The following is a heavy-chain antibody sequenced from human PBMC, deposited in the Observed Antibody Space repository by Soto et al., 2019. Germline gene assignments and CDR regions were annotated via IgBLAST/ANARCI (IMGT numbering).Heavy chain of an antibody. CDR2: IISGGSRV. CDR1: GFMFSHDW. V-gene: IGHV3-74*01. J-gene: IGHJ6*02. CDR3: ARERTSKGGLDV. Sequence: GGSLRLSCAASGFMFSHDWMNWVRQCPGKGLEWIARIISGGSRVTYADSVEGRFTITRDNAKNMLFLEMHSLTVEDTAVYYCARERTSKGGLDVWGQGTTVTVSS.